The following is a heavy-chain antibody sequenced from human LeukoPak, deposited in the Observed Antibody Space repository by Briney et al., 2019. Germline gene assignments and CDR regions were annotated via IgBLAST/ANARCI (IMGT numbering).Heavy chain of an antibody. V-gene: IGHV3-11*04. Sequence: GGPLRLSCAASGFTFSDYYMSWIRQAPGKGLEWVSYISSGGSTIYYADSMKGRFTISRDNSKNTLYLQMNSLRPEDTAVYYCAKAAYDSSGSWYYFDYWGQGTLVTVSS. J-gene: IGHJ4*02. D-gene: IGHD3-22*01. CDR3: AKAAYDSSGSWYYFDY. CDR1: GFTFSDYY. CDR2: ISSGGSTI.